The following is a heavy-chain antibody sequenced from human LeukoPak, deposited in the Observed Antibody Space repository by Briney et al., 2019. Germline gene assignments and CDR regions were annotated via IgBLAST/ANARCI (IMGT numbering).Heavy chain of an antibody. D-gene: IGHD5-18*01. CDR3: TTEWIQLWYFDY. CDR1: GFTFSNYG. J-gene: IGHJ4*02. V-gene: IGHV3-15*01. CDR2: IKSKTDGGTT. Sequence: GGSLRLSCAASGFTFSNYGMHWVRQAPGKGLEWVGRIKSKTDGGTTDYAAPVKGRFIISRDDSKNTLYLQMNSLKTEDTAVYYCTTEWIQLWYFDYWGQGTLVTVSS.